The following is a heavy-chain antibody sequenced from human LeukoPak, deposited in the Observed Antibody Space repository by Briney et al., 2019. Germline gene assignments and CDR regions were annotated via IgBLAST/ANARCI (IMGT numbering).Heavy chain of an antibody. CDR2: IYPGDSDT. CDR1: GYSFTSYW. Sequence: GESLKISCKGSGYSFTSYWIGWVRQMPGKGLEWMGIIYPGDSDTRYSPSFQGQVTISADKSISTAYLQWSSLKASDTAMYYCAGHANGDQEDDAFDIWGQGTMVTVSS. J-gene: IGHJ3*02. D-gene: IGHD4-17*01. CDR3: AGHANGDQEDDAFDI. V-gene: IGHV5-51*01.